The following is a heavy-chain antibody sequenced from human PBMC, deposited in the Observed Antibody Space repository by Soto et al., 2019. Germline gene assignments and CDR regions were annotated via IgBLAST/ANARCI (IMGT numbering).Heavy chain of an antibody. CDR2: IFTTGTTI. D-gene: IGHD3-9*01. CDR3: GRDKDWAFDY. V-gene: IGHV3-48*03. Sequence: EVQLVESGGSLVQPGWSLRLSCVASGFTFSSYSMVWVRQAPGKGLEWVSYIFTTGTTIYYADSVKGRFTVSRDNAKNSLFLLLTRLGAEDTGVCYCGRDKDWAFDYWGQGTLVTVSS. J-gene: IGHJ4*02. CDR1: GFTFSSYS.